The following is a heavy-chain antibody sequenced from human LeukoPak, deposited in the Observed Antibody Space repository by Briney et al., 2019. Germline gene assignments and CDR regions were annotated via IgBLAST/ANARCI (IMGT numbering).Heavy chain of an antibody. CDR2: INHSGST. CDR1: GGSFSGYY. J-gene: IGHJ4*02. D-gene: IGHD3-22*01. Sequence: SETLSLTCAVYGGSFSGYYWSWIRQPPGKGLEWIGEINHSGSTNYNPSLKSRVTISADTSKNQFSLKLSSVTAADTAVYYCARGVGAIVVVRGYDYWGQGTLVTVSS. CDR3: ARGVGAIVVVRGYDY. V-gene: IGHV4-34*01.